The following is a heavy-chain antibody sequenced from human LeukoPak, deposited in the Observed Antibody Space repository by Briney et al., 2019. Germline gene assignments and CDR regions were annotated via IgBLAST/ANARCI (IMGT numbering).Heavy chain of an antibody. Sequence: PGGSLRLSCAAFGFTFNSYAMNWVRQAPGKGLEWVSGISGSGGRTYYADSVKGRFTISRDNSKNTLYLQMNSLRAEDTAVYYCAKDRYYGSGSYYKPYYFDSWGPGTLVTVSS. CDR2: ISGSGGRT. D-gene: IGHD3-10*01. V-gene: IGHV3-23*01. J-gene: IGHJ4*02. CDR3: AKDRYYGSGSYYKPYYFDS. CDR1: GFTFNSYA.